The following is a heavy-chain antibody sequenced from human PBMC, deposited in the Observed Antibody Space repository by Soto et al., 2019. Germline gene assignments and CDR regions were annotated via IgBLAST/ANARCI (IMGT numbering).Heavy chain of an antibody. D-gene: IGHD1-7*01. CDR3: AKDRAGTGNY. CDR1: GFTFSSYG. Sequence: GGSLRLSCAASGFTFSSYGMHWVRQAPGKGLEWVAVISYDGSNKYYADSVKGRFTISRDNSKNTLYLQMNSLRAEDTAVYYCAKDRAGTGNYWGQGTLVTVSS. J-gene: IGHJ4*02. V-gene: IGHV3-30*18. CDR2: ISYDGSNK.